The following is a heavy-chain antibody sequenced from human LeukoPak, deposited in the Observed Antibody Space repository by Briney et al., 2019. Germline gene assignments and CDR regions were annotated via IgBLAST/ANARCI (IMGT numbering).Heavy chain of an antibody. CDR1: GGSFSGYY. Sequence: SETLSLTCAVYGGSFSGYYWGWIRQPPGKDLECIGTIYYSGRTYYNPSLTGRVTLSVDTSKNQFSLKLNSVTAADTAVYYCARILYSSNIDYWGQGTLVTVSS. D-gene: IGHD6-19*01. CDR2: IYYSGRT. J-gene: IGHJ4*02. CDR3: ARILYSSNIDY. V-gene: IGHV4-34*01.